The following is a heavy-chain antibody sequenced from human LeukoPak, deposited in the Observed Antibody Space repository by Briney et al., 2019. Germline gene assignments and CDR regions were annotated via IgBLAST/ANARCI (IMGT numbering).Heavy chain of an antibody. CDR3: ARETGDY. CDR1: GFTLCSYG. Sequence: GGSLRLSCAASGFTLCSYGMHWVRQAPGKGLEWVAVIWYDGSNKYYADSVKGRFTISRDNSKNTLYLQMNSLRAEDTAVYYCARETGDYWGQGTLVTVSS. J-gene: IGHJ4*02. V-gene: IGHV3-33*01. CDR2: IWYDGSNK. D-gene: IGHD1-14*01.